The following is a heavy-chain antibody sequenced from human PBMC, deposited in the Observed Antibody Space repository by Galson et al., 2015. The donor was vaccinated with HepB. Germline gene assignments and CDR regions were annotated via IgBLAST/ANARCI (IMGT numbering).Heavy chain of an antibody. CDR3: ARERAVAGGAFDS. J-gene: IGHJ3*02. CDR2: INPKTGGT. Sequence: SVKVSCKASGYTFTGYYMHWVRQAPGQGLEWMGRINPKTGGTDYAQKFQDRVTMTRDTSISTAYMELSRLRSDDTVVYYCARERAVAGGAFDSWGQGNTVIVSS. V-gene: IGHV1-2*05. CDR1: GYTFTGYY. D-gene: IGHD6-19*01.